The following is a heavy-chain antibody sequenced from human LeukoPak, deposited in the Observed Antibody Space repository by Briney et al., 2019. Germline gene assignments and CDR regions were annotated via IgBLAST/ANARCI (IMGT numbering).Heavy chain of an antibody. V-gene: IGHV3-74*01. CDR2: INSDGSST. Sequence: GGSLRLSCAASGFTFSSYWMHWVRQAPGKGLEWVSRINSDGSSTSYADSVKGRFTISRDNAKNTLYLQMNSLRAEDTAVYYCARDGSYYYYMDVWGKGTTVTISS. CDR1: GFTFSSYW. CDR3: ARDGSYYYYMDV. D-gene: IGHD3-10*01. J-gene: IGHJ6*03.